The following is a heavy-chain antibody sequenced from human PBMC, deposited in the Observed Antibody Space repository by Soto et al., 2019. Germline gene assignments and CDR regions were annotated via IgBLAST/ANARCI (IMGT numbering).Heavy chain of an antibody. CDR1: GGSISSGGYS. Sequence: LSLTCTVSGGSISSGGYSWSWIRQPPGKGLEWIGYIYHSGSTYYNPSLKSRVTISVDRSKNQFSLKLSSVTAADTAVYYCARGNVVPLDYWGQGTLVTVSS. J-gene: IGHJ4*02. CDR2: IYHSGST. D-gene: IGHD2-21*01. V-gene: IGHV4-30-2*01. CDR3: ARGNVVPLDY.